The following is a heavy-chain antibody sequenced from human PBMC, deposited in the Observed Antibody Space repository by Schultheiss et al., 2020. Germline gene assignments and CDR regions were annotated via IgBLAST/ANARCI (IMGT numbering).Heavy chain of an antibody. CDR3: ARGYRGWQNWFDP. CDR1: GGSISSYY. D-gene: IGHD6-19*01. CDR2: IYYSGSA. J-gene: IGHJ5*02. V-gene: IGHV4-59*12. Sequence: SETLSLTCTVSGGSISSYYWSWIRQPPGKGLEWIGYIYYSGSASYNPSLKGRVTLSVDTSKNQFSLNLSSVTAADTAVYYCARGYRGWQNWFDPWGQGTLVTVSS.